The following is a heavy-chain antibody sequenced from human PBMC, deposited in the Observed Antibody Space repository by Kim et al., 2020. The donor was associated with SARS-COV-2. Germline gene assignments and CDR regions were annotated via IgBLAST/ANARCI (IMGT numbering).Heavy chain of an antibody. CDR2: IXXNTGNP. CDR1: GYTFTSYA. CDR3: ARXXRWAXLDY. J-gene: IGHJ4*02. Sequence: ASVKVSCKASGYTFTSYAMNWVRQAPGQGLEXXGWIXXNTGNPTYAQGFTGRFVYXXDTSXSTAXMQISXLKAXXTAVXXCARXXRWAXLDYXXQGTXXTVS. V-gene: IGHV7-4-1*02. D-gene: IGHD1-26*01.